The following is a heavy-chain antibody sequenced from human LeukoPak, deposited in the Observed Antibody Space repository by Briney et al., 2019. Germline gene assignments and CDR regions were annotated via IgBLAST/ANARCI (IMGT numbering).Heavy chain of an antibody. Sequence: PGGSLRLSCVASGFTVSNNYMSWVRQAPGKGLEWVSAISGSGGSTYYADSVKGRFTISRDNSKNTLYLQMNSLRAEDTAVYYCAKYLRITIFGVASAVDYWGQGTLVTVSS. CDR2: ISGSGGST. CDR1: GFTVSNNY. CDR3: AKYLRITIFGVASAVDY. V-gene: IGHV3-23*01. D-gene: IGHD3-3*01. J-gene: IGHJ4*02.